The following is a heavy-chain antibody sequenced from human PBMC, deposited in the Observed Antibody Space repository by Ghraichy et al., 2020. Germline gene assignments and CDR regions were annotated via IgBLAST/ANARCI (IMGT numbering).Heavy chain of an antibody. CDR2: ISGTGDGT. V-gene: IGHV3-23*01. Sequence: GGSLRLSCAASGFTFSNYAMSWVRQAPGKGLAWVSTISGTGDGTSYSDSVKGRFTISRDISKNSLFLQMNSLRAEDTAVYYCAKTIETGYCSGGSCLIDDWVQGTLVAVSS. J-gene: IGHJ4*02. CDR3: AKTIETGYCSGGSCLIDD. CDR1: GFTFSNYA. D-gene: IGHD2-15*01.